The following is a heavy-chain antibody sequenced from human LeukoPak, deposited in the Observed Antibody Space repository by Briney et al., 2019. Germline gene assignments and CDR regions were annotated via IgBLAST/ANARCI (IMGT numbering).Heavy chain of an antibody. CDR2: ITWNSGTI. D-gene: IGHD7-27*01. J-gene: IGHJ4*02. CDR1: GFNFDQYA. V-gene: IGHV3-9*01. CDR3: VRSVGSDWGHFDF. Sequence: GGSLRLSCAASGFNFDQYAMFWVRQGPGKGLEGVTGITWNSGTIAYADSVKGRFTISRDNAKSSLYLQMNSLRTEDTALYYCVRSVGSDWGHFDFRGQGTLVTVSS.